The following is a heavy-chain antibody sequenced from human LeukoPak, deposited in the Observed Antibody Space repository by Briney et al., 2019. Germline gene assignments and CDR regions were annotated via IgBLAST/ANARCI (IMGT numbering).Heavy chain of an antibody. V-gene: IGHV3-30*01. J-gene: IGHJ4*02. Sequence: GGSLRLSCAASGFTFSSYAMHWVRQAPGKELEWVAVISYDGSNKYYADSVKGRLTISRDNSKNTLYLQMNSLRAEDTAVYYCARAWSTSCYDYWGQGTLVTVSS. CDR3: ARAWSTSCYDY. CDR2: ISYDGSNK. CDR1: GFTFSSYA. D-gene: IGHD2-2*01.